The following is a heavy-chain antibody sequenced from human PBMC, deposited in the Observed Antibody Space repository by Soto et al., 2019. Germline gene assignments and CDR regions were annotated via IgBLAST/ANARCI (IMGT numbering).Heavy chain of an antibody. CDR3: ARDGSAHYDILTDDYYYYGMDV. J-gene: IGHJ6*02. V-gene: IGHV4-4*07. D-gene: IGHD3-9*01. CDR1: GGSISSYY. Sequence: SETLSLTCTVSGGSISSYYWSWIRQPAGKGLEWIGRIYTSGSTNYNPSLKSRVTMSVDTSKNQFSLKLSSVTAADTAVYYCARDGSAHYDILTDDYYYYGMDVWGQGTTVTVSS. CDR2: IYTSGST.